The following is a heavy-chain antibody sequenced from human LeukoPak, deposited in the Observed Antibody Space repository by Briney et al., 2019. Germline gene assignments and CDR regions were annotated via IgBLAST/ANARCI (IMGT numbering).Heavy chain of an antibody. CDR2: ITPMFGTA. Sequence: GASVKVSCKASGGSFSSYAISWVRQAPGQGLEWMGGITPMFGTANYAQKFQGRVTITADESTSTAYMELSSLRSEDTAVFYCARAPSSGWYYDYWGQGTLVSVSS. CDR3: ARAPSSGWYYDY. CDR1: GGSFSSYA. V-gene: IGHV1-69*13. J-gene: IGHJ4*02. D-gene: IGHD6-19*01.